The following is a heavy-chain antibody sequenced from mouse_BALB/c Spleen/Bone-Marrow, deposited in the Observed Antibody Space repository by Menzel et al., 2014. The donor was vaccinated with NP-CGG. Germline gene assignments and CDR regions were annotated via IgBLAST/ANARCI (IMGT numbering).Heavy chain of an antibody. CDR2: IDTANGNT. J-gene: IGHJ4*01. CDR1: GFNIKDTY. CDR3: ARYGNGLMDY. Sequence: EVQLQQSGAELVKPGASVKLSCTASGFNIKDTYMHWVKQRPEQGLEWIGRIDTANGNTKYDPKFQGKATITAATSSNTAYLHLSSLTSEDTAVYYCARYGNGLMDYWGQGTSVTVSS. D-gene: IGHD2-1*01. V-gene: IGHV14-3*02.